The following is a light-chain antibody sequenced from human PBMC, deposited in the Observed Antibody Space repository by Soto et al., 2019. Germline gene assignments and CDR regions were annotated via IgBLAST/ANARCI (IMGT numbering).Light chain of an antibody. V-gene: IGKV3-20*01. J-gene: IGKJ1*01. CDR1: QSVSNNY. CDR2: GAS. Sequence: EIVLTQSPGTLSLSPGERATLSCRASQSVSNNYLAWYQQKPGQAPRLLIYGASNRATGIPERFSGSGSGTDFTLTISSLQPDDFATYYCQHYNSYSEAFGQGTKVDIK. CDR3: QHYNSYSEA.